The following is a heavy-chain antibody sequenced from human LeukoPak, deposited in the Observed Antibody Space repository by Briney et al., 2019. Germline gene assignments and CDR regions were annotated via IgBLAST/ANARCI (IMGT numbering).Heavy chain of an antibody. CDR2: IYYSGST. J-gene: IGHJ6*04. D-gene: IGHD3-10*01. CDR3: AREGRPPYYYYGMDV. V-gene: IGHV4-59*01. Sequence: SETLSLTCTVSGGSISSYYWSWIRQPPGKGLEWIGYIYYSGSTNYNPYLKSRVTISVDTSKNQFSLKLSSVTAADTAVYYCAREGRPPYYYYGMDVWGKGTTVTVSS. CDR1: GGSISSYY.